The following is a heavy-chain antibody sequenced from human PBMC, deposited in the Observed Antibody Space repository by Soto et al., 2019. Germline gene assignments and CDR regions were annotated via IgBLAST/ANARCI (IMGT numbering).Heavy chain of an antibody. CDR3: VRGQEVGAHFFDS. V-gene: IGHV3-13*01. D-gene: IGHD2-15*01. CDR2: IGTIGDT. Sequence: EVQLVESGGGLVQPGGSLLLTCAASGFTFRSFDFHWVRQATGKGLEWVSTIGTIGDTYYPVSVKGRFTVSRENANSSVSLQMDSLRVGDTAVYFCVRGQEVGAHFFDSWGQGTPVTVSS. CDR1: GFTFRSFD. J-gene: IGHJ4*02.